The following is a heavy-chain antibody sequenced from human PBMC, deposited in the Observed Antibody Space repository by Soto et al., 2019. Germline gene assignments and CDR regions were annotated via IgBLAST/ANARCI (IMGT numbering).Heavy chain of an antibody. CDR1: GYSFALYW. V-gene: IGHV5-10-1*01. Sequence: GESLKISCKGSGYSFALYWIAWVRQMPGKGLEWMGRIDPSDGYTSYSPSFRGHVTISADTSISTAYLQWSSLKASDTAIYYCARTAAAGKYYYGVDVWGQGTTVTVSS. CDR2: IDPSDGYT. J-gene: IGHJ6*02. CDR3: ARTAAAGKYYYGVDV. D-gene: IGHD6-13*01.